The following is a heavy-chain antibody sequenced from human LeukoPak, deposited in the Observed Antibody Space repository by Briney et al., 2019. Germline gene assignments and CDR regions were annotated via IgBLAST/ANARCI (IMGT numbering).Heavy chain of an antibody. J-gene: IGHJ1*01. CDR2: INAGNGNT. V-gene: IGHV1-3*01. Sequence: RASVKVSCKASGYTFTSYAMHWVRQAPGQRLEWMGWINAGNGNTKYSQKFQGRVTITRDTSASTAYMELSSLRSEDTAVYYCAKDTLLRFLEWFPGDFQHWGQGTLVTVSS. CDR3: AKDTLLRFLEWFPGDFQH. CDR1: GYTFTSYA. D-gene: IGHD3-3*01.